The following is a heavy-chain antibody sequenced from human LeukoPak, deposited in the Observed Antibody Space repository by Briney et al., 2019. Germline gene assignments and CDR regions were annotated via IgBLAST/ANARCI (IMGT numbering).Heavy chain of an antibody. CDR2: IYYSGST. D-gene: IGHD6-6*01. Sequence: SETLSLTCTVSGGSISSSSYYWGWIRQPPGKGLEWIGSIYYSGSTYYNPSLKRRVTISVDKSKNQFSLKLSSVTAADTAVYYCAREIAARHYYYYMDVWGKGTTVTVSS. V-gene: IGHV4-39*07. J-gene: IGHJ6*03. CDR1: GGSISSSSYY. CDR3: AREIAARHYYYYMDV.